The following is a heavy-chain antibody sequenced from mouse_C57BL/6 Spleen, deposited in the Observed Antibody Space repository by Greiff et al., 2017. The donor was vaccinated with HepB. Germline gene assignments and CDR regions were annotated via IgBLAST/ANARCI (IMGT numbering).Heavy chain of an antibody. D-gene: IGHD5-1-1*01. J-gene: IGHJ2*01. CDR1: GYTLTSYW. Sequence: QVQLQQPGAELVKPGASVKLSCKASGYTLTSYWMHWVKQRPGQGLEWIGMIHPSSGSTNYNEKFKSKATMTVDKSSSTAYMQLSSLTSEDPAVYYCARERCEIHYFDYWGEGTTRTV. V-gene: IGHV1-64*01. CDR3: ARERCEIHYFDY. CDR2: IHPSSGST.